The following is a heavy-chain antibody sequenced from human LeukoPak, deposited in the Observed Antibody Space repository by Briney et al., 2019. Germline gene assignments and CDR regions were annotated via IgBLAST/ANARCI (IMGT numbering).Heavy chain of an antibody. V-gene: IGHV3-30*02. J-gene: IGHJ4*02. CDR3: AKDQGSSWYLVDY. Sequence: PGGSLRLSCAASGFTFSSYGMHWVRQAPGKGLEWVAFIWYDGSNKYYADSVKGRFTISRDNSKNTLYLQMNSLRAEDTAVYYCAKDQGSSWYLVDYWGQGTLVTVSS. D-gene: IGHD6-13*01. CDR2: IWYDGSNK. CDR1: GFTFSSYG.